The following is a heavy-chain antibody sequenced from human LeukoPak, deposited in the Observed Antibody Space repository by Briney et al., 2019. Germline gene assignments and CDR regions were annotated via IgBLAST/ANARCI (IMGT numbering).Heavy chain of an antibody. CDR2: MNPNSGNT. J-gene: IGHJ4*02. CDR1: GYTFTSYD. D-gene: IGHD6-19*01. CDR3: ARGVAVVGTLYY. Sequence: ASVKVSCKASGYTFTSYDINWVRQATGQGLEWMGWMNPNSGNTGYAQKFQGRVTMTRNTSISTAYMELSSLRSEDTAVYYCARGVAVVGTLYYWGQGTLVTVSS. V-gene: IGHV1-8*01.